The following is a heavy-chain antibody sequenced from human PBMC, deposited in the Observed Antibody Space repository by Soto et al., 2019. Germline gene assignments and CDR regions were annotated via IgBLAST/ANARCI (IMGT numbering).Heavy chain of an antibody. Sequence: GGSLRLSCTASGFTFGDYAMSWFRQAPGKGLEWVGFIRSKAYGGTTEYAASVKGRFTISRDDSKSIAYLQMNSLKTEDTAVYYCTRFRNIAARPGYYYYMDVWGKGTTVTVSS. CDR1: GFTFGDYA. CDR3: TRFRNIAARPGYYYYMDV. CDR2: IRSKAYGGTT. J-gene: IGHJ6*03. D-gene: IGHD6-6*01. V-gene: IGHV3-49*03.